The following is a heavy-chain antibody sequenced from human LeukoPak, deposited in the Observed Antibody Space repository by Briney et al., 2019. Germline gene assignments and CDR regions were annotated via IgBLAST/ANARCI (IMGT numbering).Heavy chain of an antibody. CDR3: ARGGGSGWSPPHFQH. Sequence: GASVKVSCKASGYTFTSYGISWVRQAPGQGLEWMGWISAGKGDTKYSQKFQGRVTITRDTSASTAYMELSSLRSEDTAVYYCARGGGSGWSPPHFQHWGQGTLVTVSS. CDR1: GYTFTSYG. D-gene: IGHD6-19*01. J-gene: IGHJ1*01. CDR2: ISAGKGDT. V-gene: IGHV1-18*01.